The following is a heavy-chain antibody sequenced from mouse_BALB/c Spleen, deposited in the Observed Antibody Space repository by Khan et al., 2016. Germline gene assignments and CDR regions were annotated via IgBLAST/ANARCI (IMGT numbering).Heavy chain of an antibody. CDR1: GFTFSSFG. V-gene: IGHV5-17*02. D-gene: IGHD1-1*01. CDR2: ISSGSSTM. CDR3: ARDGSSYVFYAMDY. Sequence: EVELVESGGGLVQPGGSRKLSCAASGFTFSSFGMHWVRQAPEKGLEWVAYISSGSSTMYYAATVKGRFTLSRDNPKNTLFLQMTSVRSEDTAMYYCARDGSSYVFYAMDYWGQGTSVTVSS. J-gene: IGHJ4*01.